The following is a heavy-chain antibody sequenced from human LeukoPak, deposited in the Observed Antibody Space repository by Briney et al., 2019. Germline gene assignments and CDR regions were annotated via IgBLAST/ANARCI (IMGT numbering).Heavy chain of an antibody. V-gene: IGHV3-30*18. Sequence: GGSLRLSCAASGFTFSSYGMHWVRQAPGKGLEWVAVISYDGSNKYYADSVKGRFTISRDNSKNTLYLQMNSLRAEDTAVYYRAKGYDSSGYYLDYWGQGTLVTVSS. J-gene: IGHJ4*02. D-gene: IGHD3-22*01. CDR3: AKGYDSSGYYLDY. CDR2: ISYDGSNK. CDR1: GFTFSSYG.